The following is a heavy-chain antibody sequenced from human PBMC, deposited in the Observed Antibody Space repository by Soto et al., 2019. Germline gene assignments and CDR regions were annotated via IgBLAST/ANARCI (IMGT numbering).Heavy chain of an antibody. Sequence: SGPTLVNPTETLTLTCTVSGFSLSNARMGVSWIRQPPGKALEWLAHIFSNDEKSYSTSLKSRLTISKDTSKSQVVLTMTNMDPADTALYYCARHLGALVYGSSNFDYWGQGTLVTVSS. CDR3: ARHLGALVYGSSNFDY. CDR2: IFSNDEK. J-gene: IGHJ4*02. V-gene: IGHV2-26*02. D-gene: IGHD1-26*01. CDR1: GFSLSNARMG.